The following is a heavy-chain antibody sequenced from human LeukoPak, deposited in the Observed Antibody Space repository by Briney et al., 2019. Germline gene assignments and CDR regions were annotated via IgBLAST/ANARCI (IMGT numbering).Heavy chain of an antibody. CDR2: INHSGST. CDR3: ARSCRGTYYYYGKDV. D-gene: IGHD2-15*01. V-gene: IGHV4-34*01. J-gene: IGHJ6*02. Sequence: INHSGSTNYNPSLKSRVTISVDTSKNQFSLKLSSVTAADTAVYYCARSCRGTYYYYGKDVWG.